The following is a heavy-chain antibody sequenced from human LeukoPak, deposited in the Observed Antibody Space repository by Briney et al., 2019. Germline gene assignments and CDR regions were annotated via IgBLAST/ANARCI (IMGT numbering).Heavy chain of an antibody. CDR2: IIPILGIA. V-gene: IGHV1-69*10. D-gene: IGHD6-13*01. CDR1: GGTFSSYA. J-gene: IGHJ5*02. CDR3: ARDWYPTAVRVPLGFDP. Sequence: ASVKVSCKASGGTFSSYAISWVRQAPGQGLEWMGGIIPILGIANYAQKFQGRVTITADKSTSTAYMELSSLRSEDTAVYYCARDWYPTAVRVPLGFDPWGQGTLVTVSS.